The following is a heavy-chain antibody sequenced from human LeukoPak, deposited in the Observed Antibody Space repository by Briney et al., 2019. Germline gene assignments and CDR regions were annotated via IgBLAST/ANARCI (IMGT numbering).Heavy chain of an antibody. CDR3: ARGQQLAPFDY. Sequence: SETLSLTCNVSGGSISSYYWSWIRQPPGKGLEWIGYIYYIGSTDYNPPLKSRVTISVDTSKTQFSLKLSSVTAADTAVYYCARGQQLAPFDYWGQGTLVTVSS. CDR1: GGSISSYY. CDR2: IYYIGST. J-gene: IGHJ4*02. D-gene: IGHD6-13*01. V-gene: IGHV4-59*01.